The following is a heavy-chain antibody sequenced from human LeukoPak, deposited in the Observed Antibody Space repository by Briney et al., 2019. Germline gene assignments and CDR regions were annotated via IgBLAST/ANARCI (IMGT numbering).Heavy chain of an antibody. Sequence: GGSLRLSCAASGFSFSSYAMSWVRQAPGVGLEWVSGISGSSGSTYYADSVNGRFTISRDNSKNTVYLQMNGLRAEDTAVYYCAKDIVEVPAAIARDAFDVWGQGTMVTVSS. CDR3: AKDIVEVPAAIARDAFDV. V-gene: IGHV3-23*01. CDR1: GFSFSSYA. D-gene: IGHD2-2*01. CDR2: ISGSSGST. J-gene: IGHJ3*01.